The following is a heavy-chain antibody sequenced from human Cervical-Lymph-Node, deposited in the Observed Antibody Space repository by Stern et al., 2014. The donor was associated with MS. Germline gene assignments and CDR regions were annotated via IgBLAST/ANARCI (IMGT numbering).Heavy chain of an antibody. J-gene: IGHJ6*02. V-gene: IGHV3-30*04. D-gene: IGHD4-17*01. CDR3: ARDRLDGDYVYYYGLDV. CDR1: GFTFSRYA. Sequence: VQLVESGGGVVRPGGSLRLSCATSGFTFSRYAVLWVRQAPGQGLEWVAAISYDGSNKFYGDSVKGRFTISRDNSKNTLFLQMNNLRPEDSGVYHCARDRLDGDYVYYYGLDVWGQGTTVTVSS. CDR2: ISYDGSNK.